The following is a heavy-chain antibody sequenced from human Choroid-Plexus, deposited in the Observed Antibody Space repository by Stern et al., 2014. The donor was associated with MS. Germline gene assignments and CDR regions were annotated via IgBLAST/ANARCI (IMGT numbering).Heavy chain of an antibody. CDR2: ISYGGNK. CDR3: AKDRQYLTFFFDF. D-gene: IGHD2/OR15-2a*01. J-gene: IGHJ4*02. Sequence: QVQLVESGGGVVQPGRPLTLSCAASGFSFTTFGMGLVRQPPPKGLEWEPLISYGGNKDYSDTVKGRFPTSSDNSKNTLYLQMISLRAEDTAVYYCAKDRQYLTFFFDFWGQGSLVTVSS. CDR1: GFSFTTFG. V-gene: IGHV3-30*18.